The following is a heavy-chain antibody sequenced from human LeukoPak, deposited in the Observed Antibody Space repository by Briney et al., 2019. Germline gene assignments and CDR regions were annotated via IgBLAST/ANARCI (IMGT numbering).Heavy chain of an antibody. V-gene: IGHV3-30*02. CDR3: APLGYCSGDSCYSIPDAFDV. CDR2: IRYDGSKK. D-gene: IGHD2-15*01. Sequence: HPGGSLRLSCAESGFTFSSSGMHSVRQAPGKGLEWVAFIRYDGSKKYYADSVKGRFTISRDNSKNTLYLQMHSLRDEDTAVYYCAPLGYCSGDSCYSIPDAFDVWGQGTMVTVSS. J-gene: IGHJ3*01. CDR1: GFTFSSSG.